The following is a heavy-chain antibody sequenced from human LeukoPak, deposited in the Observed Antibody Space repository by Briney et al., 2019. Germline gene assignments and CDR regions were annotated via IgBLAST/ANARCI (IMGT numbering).Heavy chain of an antibody. D-gene: IGHD5-12*01. Sequence: GGSPRLSCAASGFTLSGYEMNWVRQAPGKGLEWVSFISSTGQTIYYADSVKGRFTISRDIAKSSLYLQMYSLRAEDTAVYYCTKGGYDYPPDYWGQGTLVTVSS. J-gene: IGHJ4*02. CDR1: GFTLSGYE. V-gene: IGHV3-48*03. CDR2: ISSTGQTI. CDR3: TKGGYDYPPDY.